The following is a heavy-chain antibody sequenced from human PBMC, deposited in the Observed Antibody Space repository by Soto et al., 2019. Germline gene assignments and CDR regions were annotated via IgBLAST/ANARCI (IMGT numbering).Heavy chain of an antibody. Sequence: QVQLQESGPGLVKPSETLSLTCTVSGGSISSYYWSWIRQPPGKGLEWIGYIYYSGSTNYNPSLKSRVTISVDTSKNQFSLKLSSVTAADTAVYYCARGGYFDWSRMDVWGQGTTVTVSS. CDR3: ARGGYFDWSRMDV. CDR2: IYYSGST. V-gene: IGHV4-59*01. D-gene: IGHD3-9*01. J-gene: IGHJ6*02. CDR1: GGSISSYY.